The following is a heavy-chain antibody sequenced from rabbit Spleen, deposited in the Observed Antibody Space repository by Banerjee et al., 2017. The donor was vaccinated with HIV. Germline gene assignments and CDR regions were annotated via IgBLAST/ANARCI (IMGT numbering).Heavy chain of an antibody. Sequence: EQLEESGGGLVKPEGSLTLTCKASGVSLNDKDVMCWVRQAPGKGLEWIACINAATGKPVYATWAKGRFTISRTSSTTVTLRMTSLTAADRATYFCARDLVGVIGWNFYLWGPGTLVT. CDR3: ARDLVGVIGWNFYL. D-gene: IGHD1-1*01. J-gene: IGHJ4*01. CDR1: GVSLNDKDV. V-gene: IGHV1S45*01. CDR2: INAATGKP.